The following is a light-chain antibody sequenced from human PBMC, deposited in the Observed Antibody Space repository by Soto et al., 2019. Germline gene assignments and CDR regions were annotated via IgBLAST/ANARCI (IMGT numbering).Light chain of an antibody. V-gene: IGLV3-21*02. CDR2: DDS. J-gene: IGLJ1*01. Sequence: SYELTQPPSVSVAPGQTARITCGGNNIGSKSVHWYQQKPGQAPVLVVHDDSDRPSGIPERFSGSNSGKTATLTISRVEAGDEADYYCQVWHSSSDHYVFGIGTKVTVL. CDR3: QVWHSSSDHYV. CDR1: NIGSKS.